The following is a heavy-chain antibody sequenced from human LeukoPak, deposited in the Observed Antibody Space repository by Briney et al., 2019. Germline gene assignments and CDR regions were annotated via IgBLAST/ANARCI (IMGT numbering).Heavy chain of an antibody. V-gene: IGHV3-30-3*01. D-gene: IGHD4-17*01. CDR2: ISYDGSNK. Sequence: PGRSLRLSCAASGFTFSSYAMHWVRQAPGKGLEWVAVISYDGSNKYYADSVKGRFTISRDNSKNTLYLQMNSLRAEDTAVYYCVRAQDDYGADLDYWGQGTLVTVSS. J-gene: IGHJ4*02. CDR1: GFTFSSYA. CDR3: VRAQDDYGADLDY.